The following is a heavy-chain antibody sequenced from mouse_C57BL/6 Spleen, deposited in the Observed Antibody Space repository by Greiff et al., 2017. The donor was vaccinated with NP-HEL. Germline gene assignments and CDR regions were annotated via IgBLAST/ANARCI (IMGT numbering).Heavy chain of an antibody. CDR1: GYTFTDYE. D-gene: IGHD1-1*01. V-gene: IGHV1-15*01. Sequence: SGAELVRPGASVTLSCKASGYTFTDYEMHWVKQTPVHGLEWIGAIDPETGGTAYTQKFKGKAILTADKSSSTAYMELRSLTSEDSAVYYCTRDYDYAMDYWGQGTSVTVSS. CDR3: TRDYDYAMDY. CDR2: IDPETGGT. J-gene: IGHJ4*01.